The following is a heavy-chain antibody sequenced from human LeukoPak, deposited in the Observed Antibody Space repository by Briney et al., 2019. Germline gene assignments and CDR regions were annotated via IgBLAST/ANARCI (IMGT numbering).Heavy chain of an antibody. CDR2: INHSGST. Sequence: SETLSLTCAVYGGSLSGYYWSWIRQPPGKGLEWIGEINHSGSTNYNPSLKSRVTISVDTSKNQFSLKLSSVTAADTAVYYCARGPYYYGSGTFYYYYGMDVWGKGTTVTVSS. D-gene: IGHD3-10*01. V-gene: IGHV4-34*01. J-gene: IGHJ6*04. CDR3: ARGPYYYGSGTFYYYYGMDV. CDR1: GGSLSGYY.